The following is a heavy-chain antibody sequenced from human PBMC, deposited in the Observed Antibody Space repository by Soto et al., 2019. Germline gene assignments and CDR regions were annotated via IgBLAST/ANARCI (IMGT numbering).Heavy chain of an antibody. CDR3: AKATATSGGAFEI. CDR1: GFICSSYD. CDR2: ILVGGST. D-gene: IGHD1-26*01. J-gene: IGHJ3*02. Sequence: GGSLRLSCAVSGFICSSYDMSWVRQAPGQGLEWVSTILVGGSTHYEDSVKGRFTISRDTSKNTVYLQMNSLTAGDTAFYYCAKATATSGGAFEIYGQGTMVTVSS. V-gene: IGHV3-23*01.